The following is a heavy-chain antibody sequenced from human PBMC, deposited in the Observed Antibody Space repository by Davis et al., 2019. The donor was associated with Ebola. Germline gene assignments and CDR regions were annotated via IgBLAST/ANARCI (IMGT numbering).Heavy chain of an antibody. CDR3: ARAYYYDSSGYYYFSQDY. D-gene: IGHD3-22*01. Sequence: AASVKVSCKASGFTLTNYAIHWVRQAPGQRLEWMGWINAGNGNTKYSQKFQGRVTITRDTSASTAYMELSSLRSEDTAVYYCARAYYYDSSGYYYFSQDYWGQGTLVTVSS. V-gene: IGHV1-3*01. CDR2: INAGNGNT. CDR1: GFTLTNYA. J-gene: IGHJ4*02.